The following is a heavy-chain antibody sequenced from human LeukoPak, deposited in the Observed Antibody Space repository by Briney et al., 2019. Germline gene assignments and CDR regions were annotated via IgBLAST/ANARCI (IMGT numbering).Heavy chain of an antibody. CDR1: GDSINSLDL. D-gene: IGHD3-22*01. Sequence: PSETLSLTCTVSGDSINSLDLWSWVRQPPGKGLEWIGEMYLSGTTHSNPSVKSRVTISIDKSKNQFFLNLSSVTAADTAVFYCAGLVGRYSSGLYYYYFDYWGQGTLVTVSS. CDR2: MYLSGTT. J-gene: IGHJ4*02. CDR3: AGLVGRYSSGLYYYYFDY. V-gene: IGHV4-4*02.